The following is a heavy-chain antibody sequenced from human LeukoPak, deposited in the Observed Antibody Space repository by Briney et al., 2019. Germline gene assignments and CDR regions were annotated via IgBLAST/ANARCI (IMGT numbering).Heavy chain of an antibody. D-gene: IGHD1-14*01. J-gene: IGHJ6*02. CDR1: GGSISSYY. Sequence: SETLSLTCTVSGGSISSYYWSWIRQPPGKGLEWIGYMYYSGSTNYNPSLKSRVTISKDMSKNQFSLKLSSMTAADTAVYYCARDKVTSGGMDVWGQGTTVTVS. V-gene: IGHV4-59*01. CDR2: MYYSGST. CDR3: ARDKVTSGGMDV.